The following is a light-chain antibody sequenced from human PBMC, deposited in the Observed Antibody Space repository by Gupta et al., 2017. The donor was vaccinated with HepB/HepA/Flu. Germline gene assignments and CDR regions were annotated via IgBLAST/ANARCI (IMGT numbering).Light chain of an antibody. CDR1: RPNIGNKP. V-gene: IGLV1-44*01. CDR3: GKWDAGIHSGV. CDR2: QEK. Sequence: QSVLTHPPSASGTPGQRVIIACSGSRPNIGNKPVNWFQQLPGAEPKRLRYQEKQRPSGVLDRCSCYRSGNYASPVIRGLQTEEDADDDCGKWDAGIHSGVFGEGTKMTVL. J-gene: IGLJ3*02.